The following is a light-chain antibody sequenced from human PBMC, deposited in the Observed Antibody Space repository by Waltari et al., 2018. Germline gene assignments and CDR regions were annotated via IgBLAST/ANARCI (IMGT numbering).Light chain of an antibody. CDR3: GTWDSSLSAWV. V-gene: IGLV1-51*02. CDR2: ENN. J-gene: IGLJ3*02. Sequence: QSVLTQPPSVSAAPGQKVTISCSGSSSDIGNNYVSWYRQLPGTAPKLLIYENNKRSSAMPDRFSASKFRTSATLGITGLQTGDEADYDCGTWDSSLSAWVFGGGTKLTVL. CDR1: SSDIGNNY.